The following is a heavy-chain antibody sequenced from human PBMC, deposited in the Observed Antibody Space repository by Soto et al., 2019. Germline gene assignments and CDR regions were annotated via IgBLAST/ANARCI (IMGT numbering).Heavy chain of an antibody. CDR2: IYHSGST. J-gene: IGHJ3*01. CDR1: GGSISSGGYY. V-gene: IGHV4-31*03. D-gene: IGHD6-6*01. CDR3: ARTSSSSDAFDV. Sequence: SETLSLTCTVSGGSISSGGYYWSWIRQHPGKGLEWIGYIYHSGSTHYIPSLKSRVTISVDTSKNHFSLKLSSVTAADTAVYYCARTSSSSDAFDVWGQGTMVPVSS.